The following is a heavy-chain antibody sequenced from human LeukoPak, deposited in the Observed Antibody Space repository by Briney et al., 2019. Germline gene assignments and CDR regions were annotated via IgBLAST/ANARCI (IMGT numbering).Heavy chain of an antibody. J-gene: IGHJ4*02. D-gene: IGHD3-22*01. V-gene: IGHV3-23*01. CDR1: GFTFSSYA. Sequence: QSGGSLRLSCAASGFTFSSYAMSWVRQAPGKGLEWVSAISGSGGSTYYADSVKGRFTISRDNSKNTLYLQMNSLRPEDTAVYYCAKQPNYYDSSGRDYWGQGTLVTVSS. CDR3: AKQPNYYDSSGRDY. CDR2: ISGSGGST.